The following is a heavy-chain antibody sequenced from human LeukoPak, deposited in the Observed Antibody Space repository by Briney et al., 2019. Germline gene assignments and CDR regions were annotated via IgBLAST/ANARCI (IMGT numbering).Heavy chain of an antibody. CDR2: ISAYNGNT. CDR1: GYTFTSYG. Sequence: GASVKVSCKASGYTFTSYGISWVRQAPGQGLEWMGWISAYNGNTNYAQKLPGRVTMTTDTSTSTAYMELRSLRSDDTAVYYCARVPIYGSGSYWSYWGQGTLVTVSS. V-gene: IGHV1-18*01. J-gene: IGHJ4*02. CDR3: ARVPIYGSGSYWSY. D-gene: IGHD3-10*01.